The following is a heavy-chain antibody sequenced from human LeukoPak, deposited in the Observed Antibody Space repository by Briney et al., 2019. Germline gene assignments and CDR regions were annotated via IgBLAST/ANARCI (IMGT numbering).Heavy chain of an antibody. V-gene: IGHV4-59*01. Sequence: SETLSLTCTVSDGSINGYYWSWIRQPPGKGLDWIGHMYSGGTTNYSPSLKSRVTISVDTSKNQFSLKLSSVTAADTAVYYCARVRLGSGSYSGIFDYWGQGTLVTVSS. CDR1: DGSINGYY. CDR3: ARVRLGSGSYSGIFDY. CDR2: MYSGGTT. J-gene: IGHJ4*02. D-gene: IGHD1-26*01.